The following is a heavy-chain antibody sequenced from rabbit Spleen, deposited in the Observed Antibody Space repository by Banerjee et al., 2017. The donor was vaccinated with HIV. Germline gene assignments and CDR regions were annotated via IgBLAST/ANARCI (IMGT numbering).Heavy chain of an antibody. CDR2: IGTGSGRT. CDR1: GVSFSDKDV. V-gene: IGHV1S45*01. Sequence: EQLEESGGGLVKPEGSLTLTCEASGVSFSDKDVMCWVRQAPGKGLEWIGCIGTGSGRTYYASWAKGRFTISKTSSTTVTLQATSLTAADTATYFCARDTGSSFSSYGMDLWGPGTLVTVS. D-gene: IGHD8-1*01. CDR3: ARDTGSSFSSYGMDL. J-gene: IGHJ6*01.